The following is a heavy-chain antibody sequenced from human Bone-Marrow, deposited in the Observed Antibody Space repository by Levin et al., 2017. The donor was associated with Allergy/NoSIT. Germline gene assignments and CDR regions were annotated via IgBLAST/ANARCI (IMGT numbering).Heavy chain of an antibody. J-gene: IGHJ4*02. Sequence: LSLTCAASGFTFSSSWMHWVRQAPGKGLVWVSRIDNDGGRISYADSVEGRFTISRDNAKNTLYLQMKSLRAEDTAVYYCARAGSHCTSITCYSYFDYWGQGTQVTVSS. CDR1: GFTFSSSW. V-gene: IGHV3-74*01. D-gene: IGHD2-2*01. CDR2: IDNDGGRI. CDR3: ARAGSHCTSITCYSYFDY.